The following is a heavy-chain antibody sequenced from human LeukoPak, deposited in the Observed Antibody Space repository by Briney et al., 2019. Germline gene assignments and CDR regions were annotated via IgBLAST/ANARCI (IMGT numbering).Heavy chain of an antibody. CDR2: IYSSGST. CDR3: AREVADYGGYYYYHYMDV. D-gene: IGHD4-23*01. Sequence: SQTLSLTCTVSGGSISNGFYYWSWIRQPAGKGLEWIGRIYSSGSTNYNPSLKSRVTMSVDTSKNQFSLKLSSVTAADTAMYYCAREVADYGGYYYYHYMDVWGKGTTVTISS. V-gene: IGHV4-61*02. J-gene: IGHJ6*03. CDR1: GGSISNGFYY.